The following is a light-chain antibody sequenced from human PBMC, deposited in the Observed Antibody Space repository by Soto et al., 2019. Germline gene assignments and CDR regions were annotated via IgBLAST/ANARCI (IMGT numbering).Light chain of an antibody. Sequence: DIQMTQSPSTLSASVGDRVTITCRASQSIVDWLAWYQQKPGKAPRLLIYRASTLQRGVSSRFRGSGSGTDFTLTISDLQPDDFATYYCQQYHIYSWTFGQGTTVGIK. CDR3: QQYHIYSWT. V-gene: IGKV1-5*03. CDR1: QSIVDW. J-gene: IGKJ1*01. CDR2: RAS.